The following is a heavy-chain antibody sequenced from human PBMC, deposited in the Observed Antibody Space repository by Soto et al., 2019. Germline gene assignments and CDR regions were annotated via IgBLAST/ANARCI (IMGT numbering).Heavy chain of an antibody. CDR2: IDWDDDE. Sequence: TLSLTCTVSGGSISSYYWSWIRQPPGKALEWLARIDWDDDEYYSTSLKTMLTISKDTSKNLVVLTMTNMDPTDTATYYCARTLASSTLDYWGQGTRVTV. D-gene: IGHD2-2*01. CDR3: ARTLASSTLDY. V-gene: IGHV2-70*11. J-gene: IGHJ4*02. CDR1: GGSISSYY.